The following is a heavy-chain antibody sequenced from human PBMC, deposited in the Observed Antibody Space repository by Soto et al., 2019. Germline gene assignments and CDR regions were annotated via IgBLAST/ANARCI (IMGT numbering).Heavy chain of an antibody. V-gene: IGHV1-69*13. CDR3: AIGDIVLVPAATTYYYYGMDV. J-gene: IGHJ6*02. Sequence: QVQLVQSGAEVKKPGASVKVSCKASGYTFTSYGISWVRQAPGQGLEWMGGIIPIFGTANYAQKFQGRVTITADESTSTDYMELSSLRSEDTAVYYCAIGDIVLVPAATTYYYYGMDVWGQGTTVTVSS. D-gene: IGHD2-2*01. CDR2: IIPIFGTA. CDR1: GYTFTSYG.